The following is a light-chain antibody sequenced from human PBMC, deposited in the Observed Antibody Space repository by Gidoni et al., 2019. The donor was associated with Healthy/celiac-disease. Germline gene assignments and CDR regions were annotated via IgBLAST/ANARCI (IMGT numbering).Light chain of an antibody. CDR3: QVWDSSSDHYV. CDR1: NIGSKS. V-gene: IGLV3-21*02. Sequence: SYVLPQPPSLSVAPGQTARITCGGNNIGSKSVHWYQQKPGQAPVLVVYDDSDRPSGTPERFSGSNSGNTATLTISRVEAGDEADYYCQVWDSSSDHYVFGTGTKVTVL. CDR2: DDS. J-gene: IGLJ1*01.